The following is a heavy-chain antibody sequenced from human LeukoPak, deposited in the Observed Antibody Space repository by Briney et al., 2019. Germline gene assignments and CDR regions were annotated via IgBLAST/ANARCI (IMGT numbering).Heavy chain of an antibody. Sequence: GGSLRLSRAASGFTFGSYGMSWVRQAPGKGLEWVSFITPNADRASYADSVKGRFTISRDNPRNTLYMQINSLRDEDTAVYYDGSGYWVQWGQGTLVTVSS. J-gene: IGHJ1*01. V-gene: IGHV3-23*01. CDR2: ITPNADRA. CDR1: GFTFGSYG. D-gene: IGHD3-22*01. CDR3: GSGYWVQ.